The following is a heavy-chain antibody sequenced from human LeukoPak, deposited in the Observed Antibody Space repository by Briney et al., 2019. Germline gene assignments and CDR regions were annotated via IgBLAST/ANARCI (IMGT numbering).Heavy chain of an antibody. J-gene: IGHJ4*02. D-gene: IGHD3-22*01. Sequence: PGGSLRLSCAASGFTFSSYGMHWVRKAPGKGLEWVAIIWYDGSKTYSADSVKGRFTISRDNSRNTLYLQLNSLRAEDTAVYYCARARGSSGYYSDYWGQGTQVTVSS. V-gene: IGHV3-33*01. CDR1: GFTFSSYG. CDR3: ARARGSSGYYSDY. CDR2: IWYDGSKT.